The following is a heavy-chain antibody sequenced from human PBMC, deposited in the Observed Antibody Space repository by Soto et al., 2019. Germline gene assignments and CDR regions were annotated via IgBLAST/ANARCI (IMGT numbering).Heavy chain of an antibody. CDR3: AREGDNDSLAPKNNGFDT. Sequence: ASVTVSCKPSGYTFTDYHIRLVRQAPGHGPGFLGLINANQGGAGSAQPFRGRVTTTMDTAISTVYGDLSSLRSDDTVVCACAREGDNDSLAPKNNGFDTCGQGTRVTVS. D-gene: IGHD1-1*01. J-gene: IGHJ5*02. CDR1: GYTFTDYH. CDR2: INANQGGA. V-gene: IGHV1-2*02.